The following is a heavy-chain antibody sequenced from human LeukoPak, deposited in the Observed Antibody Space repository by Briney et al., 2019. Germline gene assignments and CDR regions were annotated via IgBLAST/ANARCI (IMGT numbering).Heavy chain of an antibody. D-gene: IGHD6-19*01. Sequence: GGSLRLSCAASGFIFSRYAMSWVRQAPGKGLEWVSGISGSGSNTYYADSVKGRFTISRDNSKSTLYLQMNSLRSDDTAVYYCARDPRIAVAVGPNWFDPWGQGTLVTVSS. CDR3: ARDPRIAVAVGPNWFDP. J-gene: IGHJ5*02. V-gene: IGHV3-23*01. CDR1: GFIFSRYA. CDR2: ISGSGSNT.